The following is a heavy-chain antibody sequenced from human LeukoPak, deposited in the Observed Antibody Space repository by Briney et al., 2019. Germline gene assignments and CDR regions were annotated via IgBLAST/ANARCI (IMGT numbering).Heavy chain of an antibody. Sequence: ASVKVSSKASGYTFTGYYMHWVRQAPGQGLEWMGWINPNSGGTNYAQKFQGWVTLTRDTSIITAYMELSRLRSDDTAVYYCARDHPPHYYDSSGLDYYYGMDVWGQGTTVTVSS. CDR3: ARDHPPHYYDSSGLDYYYGMDV. CDR1: GYTFTGYY. D-gene: IGHD3-22*01. J-gene: IGHJ6*02. V-gene: IGHV1-2*04. CDR2: INPNSGGT.